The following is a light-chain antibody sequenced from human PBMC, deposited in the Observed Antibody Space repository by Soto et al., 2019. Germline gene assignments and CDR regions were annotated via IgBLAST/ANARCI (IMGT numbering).Light chain of an antibody. V-gene: IGKV3-20*01. J-gene: IGKJ2*01. Sequence: EIVLTQSPGTLSLSPGERATLSCRASQSVSSSYLAWYQQKPGQAPRLLIHDASSRATGIPDRFSGSGSGTDFTLTISRLEPEDLAVYYCQQFGTSLYTFGQGTKLEIK. CDR1: QSVSSSY. CDR3: QQFGTSLYT. CDR2: DAS.